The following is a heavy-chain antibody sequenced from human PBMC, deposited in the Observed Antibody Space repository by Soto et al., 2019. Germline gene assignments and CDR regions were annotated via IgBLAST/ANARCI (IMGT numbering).Heavy chain of an antibody. D-gene: IGHD1-20*01. V-gene: IGHV4-4*02. Sequence: QVQLQESGPRLVKPSETLSLTCTVSGGSVSSSNWWNWVRQSPGKGLEWIGEIYHSGTTNYNPSLKGRVTMSLDKSRNKVSLKMSSVTAADTAVYYCARKYNTYVGYYYAIDLWGQGTTVTVSS. CDR3: ARKYNTYVGYYYAIDL. CDR2: IYHSGTT. CDR1: GGSVSSSNW. J-gene: IGHJ6*02.